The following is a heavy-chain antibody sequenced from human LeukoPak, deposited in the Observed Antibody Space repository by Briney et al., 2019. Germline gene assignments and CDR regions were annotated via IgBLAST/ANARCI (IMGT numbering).Heavy chain of an antibody. J-gene: IGHJ4*02. CDR1: GFTFSSYA. CDR2: ISRSGGST. Sequence: GGSLRLSCAASGFTFSSYAMSWVRQAPGKGLEWVSAISRSGGSTYYADSVKGRFTISRDNSKNTLYLQMNSLRAEDTAVYYCAKDTYDFWSGYYIDYWGQGTLVTVSS. D-gene: IGHD3-3*01. CDR3: AKDTYDFWSGYYIDY. V-gene: IGHV3-23*01.